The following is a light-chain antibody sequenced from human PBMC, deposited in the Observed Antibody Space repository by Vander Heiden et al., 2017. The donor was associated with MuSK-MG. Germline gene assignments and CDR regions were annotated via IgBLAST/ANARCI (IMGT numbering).Light chain of an antibody. Sequence: EIVLTQSPPTLSVSPGERATLSCRASQSVNSNLGWYQQKPGQAPRLIIYGASNRAYGIPDRFSGSGYGKEFTLTSSRWQYEDFAVYYWQQDNTSWTFGQGTKVXIK. CDR1: QSVNSN. CDR3: QQDNTSWT. J-gene: IGKJ1*01. CDR2: GAS. V-gene: IGKV3-15*01.